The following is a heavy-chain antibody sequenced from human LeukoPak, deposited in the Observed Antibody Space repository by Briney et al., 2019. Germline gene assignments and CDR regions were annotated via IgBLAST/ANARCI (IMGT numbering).Heavy chain of an antibody. D-gene: IGHD3-10*01. CDR1: GFTFSSYE. V-gene: IGHV3-48*03. CDR2: ISSSGSTI. J-gene: IGHJ4*02. Sequence: GGSLRLSCAASGFTFSSYEMNWVRQAPGKGLEWVSYISSSGSTIDYADSVKGRFTNSRDNARNSLYLQMNSLRAEDTAVYYCARVYFGSGGIPDYWGQGTLVTVSS. CDR3: ARVYFGSGGIPDY.